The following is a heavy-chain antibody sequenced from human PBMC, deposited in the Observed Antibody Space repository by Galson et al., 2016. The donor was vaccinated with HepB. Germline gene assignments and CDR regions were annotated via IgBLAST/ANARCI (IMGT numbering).Heavy chain of an antibody. CDR2: IYHSGST. CDR1: GRSFSGFY. J-gene: IGHJ4*02. CDR3: ARGTLWGNSREALAY. Sequence: ETLSLTCAVYGRSFSGFYWSWIRQPPGKGLEWVGEIYHSGSTKYNPSLKSRVSISIDTSKKQFSLKLTSVTAADTAVYYCARGTLWGNSREALAYWGQGTLVTASS. D-gene: IGHD3-16*01. V-gene: IGHV4-34*01.